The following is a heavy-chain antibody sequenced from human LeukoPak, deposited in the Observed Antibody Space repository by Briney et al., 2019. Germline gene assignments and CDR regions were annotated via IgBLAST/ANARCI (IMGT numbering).Heavy chain of an antibody. CDR2: IWHSGTT. J-gene: IGHJ4*02. D-gene: IGHD4-17*01. V-gene: IGHV4-4*02. CDR1: GASIISNNW. Sequence: PSETLSLTCAVSGASIISNNWWSWVRQPSGKGLEWIGEIWHSGTTNYNPSLKSRVTISVDHSKNQFSLKLNSVTAADTAVYYCMGADYGGHWGQGTLVTVSS. CDR3: MGADYGGH.